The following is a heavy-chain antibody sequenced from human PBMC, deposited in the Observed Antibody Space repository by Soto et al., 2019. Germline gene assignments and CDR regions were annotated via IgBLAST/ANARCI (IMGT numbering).Heavy chain of an antibody. D-gene: IGHD6-13*01. Sequence: QLQLQESGPGLVKPSETLSLICTVSNGSISSASYYWGWIRQPPGKGLEWIGSIFYSGKTYYNTSLKSRLTISVDTSRNQFSLKLTSVTAADTAVYYGARHLYSSSPNYWGQGTLVTVS. CDR1: NGSISSASYY. CDR2: IFYSGKT. V-gene: IGHV4-39*01. CDR3: ARHLYSSSPNY. J-gene: IGHJ4*02.